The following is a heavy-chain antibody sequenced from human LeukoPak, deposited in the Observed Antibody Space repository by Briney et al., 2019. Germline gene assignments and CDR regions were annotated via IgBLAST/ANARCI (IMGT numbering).Heavy chain of an antibody. Sequence: ASVKVSCKASGYTFTSYYMHWVRQAPGQGLEWMGIINPSGGSTSYAQKFQGRVTMTRDTSTSTVYMELSSLRSEDTAVYYCARSDIVVVPAAMRPEPVTPGLYAFDIWGQGTMVTVSS. CDR2: INPSGGST. J-gene: IGHJ3*02. D-gene: IGHD2-2*01. V-gene: IGHV1-46*01. CDR1: GYTFTSYY. CDR3: ARSDIVVVPAAMRPEPVTPGLYAFDI.